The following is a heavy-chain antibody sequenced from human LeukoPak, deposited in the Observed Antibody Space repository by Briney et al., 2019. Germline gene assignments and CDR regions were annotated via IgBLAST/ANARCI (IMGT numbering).Heavy chain of an antibody. J-gene: IGHJ4*02. CDR2: IYYSGST. CDR1: GGSISSSSYY. V-gene: IGHV4-39*01. D-gene: IGHD3-22*01. Sequence: SETLSLTCTVSGGSISSSSYYWGWIRQPPGKGLEWIGSIYYSGSTYYNPSLKSRVTISVDTSKNQFSLKLSSVTAADTAVYYCARLLDSSGPGDYWGQGTLVTVS. CDR3: ARLLDSSGPGDY.